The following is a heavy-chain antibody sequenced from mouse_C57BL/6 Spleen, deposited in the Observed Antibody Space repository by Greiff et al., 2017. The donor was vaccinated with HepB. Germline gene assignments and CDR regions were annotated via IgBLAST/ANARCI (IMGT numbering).Heavy chain of an antibody. V-gene: IGHV1-64*01. CDR1: GYTFTSYW. CDR2: IHPNSGST. J-gene: IGHJ2*01. Sequence: QVQLQQPGAELVKPGASVKLSCKASGYTFTSYWMHWVKQRPGQGLEWIGMIHPNSGSTNYNEKFKSKATLTVDKSSSTAYMQLSSLTSEDSAVYYCARWGWLPYFDYWGQGTTLTVSS. CDR3: ARWGWLPYFDY. D-gene: IGHD2-3*01.